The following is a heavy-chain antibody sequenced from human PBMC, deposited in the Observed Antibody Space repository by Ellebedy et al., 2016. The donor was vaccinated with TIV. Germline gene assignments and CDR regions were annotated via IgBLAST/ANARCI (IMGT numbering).Heavy chain of an antibody. CDR3: ARRYFDY. CDR1: GGSISFYY. J-gene: IGHJ4*02. V-gene: IGHV4-59*08. Sequence: SETLSLTCTVSGGSISFYYWSWIRQPPGKGLEWIGYIYHSGSTKYNPSLKSRVTISVGTPKKQFSLRLSSVTAADTAVYYCARRYFDYWGQGTLVTVSS. CDR2: IYHSGST.